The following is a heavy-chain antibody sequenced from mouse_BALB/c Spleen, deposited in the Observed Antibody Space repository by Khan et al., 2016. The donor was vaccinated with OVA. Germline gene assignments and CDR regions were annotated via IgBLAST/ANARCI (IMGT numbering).Heavy chain of an antibody. Sequence: VKLEVSGPGLVAPSQSLSITCTVSGFSLTSYGVGWVRQPPGKGLEWLGVIWGDGSTNYHSALISRLNINKDNSKSQVFLKLNSLQTDDTATYYCALYYYGRVWFAYWGQGTLVTVSA. CDR3: ALYYYGRVWFAY. D-gene: IGHD1-1*01. CDR1: GFSLTSYG. J-gene: IGHJ3*01. CDR2: IWGDGST. V-gene: IGHV2-3*01.